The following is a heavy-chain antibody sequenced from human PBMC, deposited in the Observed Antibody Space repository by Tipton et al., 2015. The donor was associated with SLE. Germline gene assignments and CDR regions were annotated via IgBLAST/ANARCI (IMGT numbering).Heavy chain of an antibody. D-gene: IGHD2-2*02. Sequence: SLRLSCAASGFTFSSYAMHWVRQAPGKGLEWVAVISYDGSNKYYADSVKGRFTISRDNSKNTLYLQMNSLRAEDTAVYYCARAEDIVVVPAVLPDYWGQGTLVTVSS. V-gene: IGHV3-30-3*01. CDR1: GFTFSSYA. CDR3: ARAEDIVVVPAVLPDY. CDR2: ISYDGSNK. J-gene: IGHJ4*02.